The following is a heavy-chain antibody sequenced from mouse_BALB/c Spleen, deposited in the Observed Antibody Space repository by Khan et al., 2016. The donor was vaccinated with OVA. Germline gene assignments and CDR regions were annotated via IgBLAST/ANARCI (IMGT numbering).Heavy chain of an antibody. D-gene: IGHD2-3*01. CDR3: ARNDNYWDFDV. CDR2: INTYTGEP. V-gene: IGHV9-3-1*01. CDR1: GYTFTNYG. J-gene: IGHJ1*01. Sequence: QIQLVQSGPELKKPGETVKISCKASGYTFTNYGMNWVKQAPGKGLKWMGWINTYTGEPTYADDFKGRFAFSLETSASTAYLQINNLKNEDTATYFYARNDNYWDFDVWGAGTTVTVSS.